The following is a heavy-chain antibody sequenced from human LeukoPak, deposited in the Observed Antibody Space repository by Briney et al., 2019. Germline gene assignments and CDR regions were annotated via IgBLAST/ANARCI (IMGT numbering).Heavy chain of an antibody. CDR2: MFYRGST. V-gene: IGHV4-61*01. Sequence: SETLSLTCTVSGASVSSGSYSWNWIRQPPGKGLEWIGYMFYRGSTNYNPSLKSRVTISVDSSKNQFSLNLSSVTAADTAVYYCGRFHISTGSFGFWGQGTMVTVSS. CDR1: GASVSSGSYS. CDR3: GRFHISTGSFGF. J-gene: IGHJ4*02. D-gene: IGHD3-9*01.